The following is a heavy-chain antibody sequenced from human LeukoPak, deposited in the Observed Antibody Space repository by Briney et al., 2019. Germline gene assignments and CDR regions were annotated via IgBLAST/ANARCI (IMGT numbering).Heavy chain of an antibody. D-gene: IGHD2-2*01. J-gene: IGHJ3*02. CDR3: AATYCSSTSCRDAFDI. Sequence: GESLDISCKGSGYSFTSYWIGWVRQMPGKGLGWMGIIYPGDSDTRYSPPFQGQVTISADKSISTAYLQWSILKASDTAMYYCAATYCSSTSCRDAFDIWGQGTMVTVSS. V-gene: IGHV5-51*01. CDR2: IYPGDSDT. CDR1: GYSFTSYW.